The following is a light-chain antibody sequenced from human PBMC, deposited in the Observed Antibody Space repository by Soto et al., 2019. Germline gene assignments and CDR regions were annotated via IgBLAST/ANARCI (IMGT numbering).Light chain of an antibody. CDR2: DVS. CDR3: SSYTSSSTLGV. J-gene: IGLJ1*01. V-gene: IGLV2-14*01. Sequence: QSALTKPASVSGSPGQSITISCTGTSSDAGGYKYVSWYQQHPGKAPKLMIYDVSNRPSGVSNRFSGSKSGNTASLTISGLQAEDEADYYCSSYTSSSTLGVFGTGTKVTVL. CDR1: SSDAGGYKY.